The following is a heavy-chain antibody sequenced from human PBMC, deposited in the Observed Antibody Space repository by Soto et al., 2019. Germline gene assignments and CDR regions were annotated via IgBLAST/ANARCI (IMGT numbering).Heavy chain of an antibody. V-gene: IGHV3-15*07. Sequence: ETLSLTCTVSGGSISSYCWSWIRQPPGKGLEWVGRIKSKTDGGTTDYAAPVKGRFTISRDDSKNTLYLQMNSLKTEDTAVYYCTTAMGDYYYYYGMDVWGQGTTVTVSS. CDR3: TTAMGDYYYYYGMDV. J-gene: IGHJ6*02. D-gene: IGHD2-21*02. CDR1: GGSISSYC. CDR2: IKSKTDGGTT.